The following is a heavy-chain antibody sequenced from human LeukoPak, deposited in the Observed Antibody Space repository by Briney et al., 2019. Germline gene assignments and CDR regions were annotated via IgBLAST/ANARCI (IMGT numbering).Heavy chain of an antibody. CDR3: AGFNSGYDRFDY. D-gene: IGHD5-12*01. Sequence: SETLSLTCSVSGGSVSVYYWSWFRQPPGKGLEWIGNVYYTERADYNPSLKSRVTISVDTAKNQLSLKLSSVTAADTAVYYCAGFNSGYDRFDYWGQGTLVTVSS. J-gene: IGHJ4*02. CDR2: VYYTERA. CDR1: GGSVSVYY. V-gene: IGHV4-59*02.